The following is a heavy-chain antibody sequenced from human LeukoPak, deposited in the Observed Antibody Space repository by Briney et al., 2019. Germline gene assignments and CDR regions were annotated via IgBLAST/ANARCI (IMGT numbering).Heavy chain of an antibody. CDR3: GGGYSYGYVDH. D-gene: IGHD5-18*01. V-gene: IGHV4-59*01. CDR2: IYYSGST. J-gene: IGHJ4*02. Sequence: SETLSLTCTVSGGSISSYYWSWIRQPPGKGLEWIGYIYYSGSTNYNPSLKSRVTISVDTSKNQFSLKLSSVTAADTAVYYCGGGYSYGYVDHWGQGTLVTVSS. CDR1: GGSISSYY.